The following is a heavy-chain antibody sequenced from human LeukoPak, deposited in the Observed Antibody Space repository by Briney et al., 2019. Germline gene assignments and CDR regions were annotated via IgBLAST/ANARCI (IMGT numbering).Heavy chain of an antibody. V-gene: IGHV4-34*01. Sequence: PSETLSLTCAVYGGSFSGYYWSWIRQPPGKGLECIGEINHSGSTNYNPSLKSRVTISVDTSKNQFSLKLSSVTAADTALYYCARGRIIVVVPAHMDVWGNGTTVTVSS. J-gene: IGHJ6*03. CDR2: INHSGST. CDR3: ARGRIIVVVPAHMDV. D-gene: IGHD2-2*01. CDR1: GGSFSGYY.